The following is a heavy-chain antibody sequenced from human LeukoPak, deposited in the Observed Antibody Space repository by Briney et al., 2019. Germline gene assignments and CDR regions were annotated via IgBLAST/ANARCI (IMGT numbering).Heavy chain of an antibody. J-gene: IGHJ4*02. CDR3: ARGEGPITIFGVVTPFDY. D-gene: IGHD3-3*01. V-gene: IGHV3-48*03. Sequence: PGGSLRLSCAASGFTFSSYEMNWVRQAPGKGLEWVSYLSSSGSTIYYADSVKGRFTISRDNSKNTLYLQMNSLRAEDTAVYYCARGEGPITIFGVVTPFDYWGQGTLVTVSS. CDR1: GFTFSSYE. CDR2: LSSSGSTI.